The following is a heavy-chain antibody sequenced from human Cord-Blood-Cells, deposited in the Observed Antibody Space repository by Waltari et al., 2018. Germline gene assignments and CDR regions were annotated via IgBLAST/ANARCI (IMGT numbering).Heavy chain of an antibody. J-gene: IGHJ3*02. D-gene: IGHD6-6*01. Sequence: EVQLVASGGGLIQPGGSLRLSCAAPGFTVSSNYMLWVRHAPGKGLELFSVIYSGGRTSYAVSVKGRFTISRDNSKNALYLKMNSLRAEDTAVYYCARYIAARAFDIWGQGTMVTVSS. V-gene: IGHV3-53*01. CDR1: GFTVSSNY. CDR3: ARYIAARAFDI. CDR2: IYSGGRT.